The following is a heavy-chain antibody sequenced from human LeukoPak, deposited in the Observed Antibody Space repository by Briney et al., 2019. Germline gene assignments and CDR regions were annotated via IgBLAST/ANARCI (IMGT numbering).Heavy chain of an antibody. CDR1: GFTFDDYG. Sequence: GGSLRLSCAASGFTFDDYGMSWVRQAPGKGLEWVSGINWNGGSTGYADSVKGRFTISRDNAKNSLYLQMNSLRAEDTALYYCARESICSGGSCYEYYFDYWSQGSLVTVSS. D-gene: IGHD2-15*01. J-gene: IGHJ4*02. V-gene: IGHV3-20*04. CDR2: INWNGGST. CDR3: ARESICSGGSCYEYYFDY.